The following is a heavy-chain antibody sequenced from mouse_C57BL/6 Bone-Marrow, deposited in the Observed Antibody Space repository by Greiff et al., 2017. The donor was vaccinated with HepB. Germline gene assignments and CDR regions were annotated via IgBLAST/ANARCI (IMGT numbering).Heavy chain of an antibody. CDR2: IYPSDGST. D-gene: IGHD2-5*01. Sequence: QVQLQQSDAELVKPGASVKLSCKVSGYTFTSYTIHWVKQRPEQGLEWIGNIYPSDGSTKYNEKFKGKATLTADKSSSTAYMQLNSLTSEDSAVYFCARSGSNYVFYYWGQGTTLTVSS. CDR1: GYTFTSYT. V-gene: IGHV1-78*01. J-gene: IGHJ2*01. CDR3: ARSGSNYVFYY.